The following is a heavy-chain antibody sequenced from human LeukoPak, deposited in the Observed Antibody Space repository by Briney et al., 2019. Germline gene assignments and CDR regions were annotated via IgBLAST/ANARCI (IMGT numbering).Heavy chain of an antibody. Sequence: SVKVSCKASGGTFISYAISWVRQAPGQGLEWMGGIIPIFGTANYAQKFQGRVTITADESTSTAYMELSSLRSEDTAVYYCASYSSGYDAFDIWGQGTMVTVSS. CDR2: IIPIFGTA. CDR3: ASYSSGYDAFDI. J-gene: IGHJ3*02. D-gene: IGHD6-19*01. V-gene: IGHV1-69*13. CDR1: GGTFISYA.